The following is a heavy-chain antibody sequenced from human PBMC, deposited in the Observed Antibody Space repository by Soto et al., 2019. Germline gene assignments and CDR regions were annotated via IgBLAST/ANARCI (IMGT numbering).Heavy chain of an antibody. Sequence: GGSLRLSCAASGLTFSSYAMSWVRQAPGKGLEWVSAISGSGGSTYYADSVKGRFTISRDNSKNTLYLQMNSLRAEDTAVYYCAKDHDIVVVPAGRTDYWGQGTLVTVSS. D-gene: IGHD2-2*01. J-gene: IGHJ4*02. V-gene: IGHV3-23*01. CDR3: AKDHDIVVVPAGRTDY. CDR1: GLTFSSYA. CDR2: ISGSGGST.